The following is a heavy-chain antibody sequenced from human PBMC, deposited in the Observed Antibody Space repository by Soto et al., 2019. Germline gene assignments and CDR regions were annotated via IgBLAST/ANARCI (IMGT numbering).Heavy chain of an antibody. V-gene: IGHV4-4*07. Sequence: PSETLSLTCTVSGDPMNTYHWSWIRQPAGKGLEWIGHVHSSGSTNYNPSLKSRVTMSVDTSKNQFSLRLMSVTAADTAVYYCARDQGVAAAGITWFDPWGQGSRVTVSS. J-gene: IGHJ5*02. CDR3: ARDQGVAAAGITWFDP. CDR1: GDPMNTYH. CDR2: VHSSGST. D-gene: IGHD6-13*01.